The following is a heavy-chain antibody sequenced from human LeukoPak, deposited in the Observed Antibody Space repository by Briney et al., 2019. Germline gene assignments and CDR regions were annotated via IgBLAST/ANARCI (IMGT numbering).Heavy chain of an antibody. Sequence: ASVKVSFKASGYTFTIYGISWVRQAPGQGLEWMGWISAYNGNTNYAQKLQGRVTMTTDTSTSTAYMELRSLRSDDTAVYYCARTPLGGVIVTPTQCFDYWGQGTLVTVSS. CDR1: GYTFTIYG. V-gene: IGHV1-18*01. CDR3: ARTPLGGVIVTPTQCFDY. CDR2: ISAYNGNT. D-gene: IGHD3-16*02. J-gene: IGHJ4*02.